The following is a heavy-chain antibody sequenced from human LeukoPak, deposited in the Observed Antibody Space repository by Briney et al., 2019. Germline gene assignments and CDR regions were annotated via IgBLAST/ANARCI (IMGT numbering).Heavy chain of an antibody. Sequence: SETLSLTCTVSGGSISSDGYYWSWIREHPGKGLEWLGYIYYSGSTYYNPSLKSRVTISVDTSKNQFSLKLSSVTAADTAVYYCARENGAYCGGDCYSGDAFDIWGQGTMVTVSS. CDR1: GGSISSDGYY. J-gene: IGHJ3*02. D-gene: IGHD2-21*02. V-gene: IGHV4-31*03. CDR2: IYYSGST. CDR3: ARENGAYCGGDCYSGDAFDI.